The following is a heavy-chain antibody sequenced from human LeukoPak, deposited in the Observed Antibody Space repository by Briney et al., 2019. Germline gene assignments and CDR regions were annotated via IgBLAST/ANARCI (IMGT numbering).Heavy chain of an antibody. J-gene: IGHJ4*02. CDR1: GFTFDDYA. D-gene: IGHD6-19*01. CDR3: AKDLGGSGWYQGYFDY. V-gene: IGHV3-43D*03. CDR2: ISWDGGST. Sequence: GGSLRLSCAASGFTFDDYAMHWVRQAPGKGLEWVSLISWDGGSTYYADSVKGRFTISRDNSKNSLYLQMNSLRAEDTALYYCAKDLGGSGWYQGYFDYWGQGTLVTVSS.